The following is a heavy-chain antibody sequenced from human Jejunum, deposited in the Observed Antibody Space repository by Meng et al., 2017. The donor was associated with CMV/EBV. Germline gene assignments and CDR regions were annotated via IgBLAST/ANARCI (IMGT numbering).Heavy chain of an antibody. J-gene: IGHJ4*02. CDR1: GYSFTNYW. CDR2: IYPGDSDT. V-gene: IGHV5-51*01. Sequence: KGSGYSFTNYWIGWVRQMPAKGLEWMGIIYPGDSDTVYSPSFQGQVTISADKSISTAYLQWSSLKASDTAMYYCARQMCGGDCPRSYWGQGTLVTVSS. CDR3: ARQMCGGDCPRSY. D-gene: IGHD2-21*01.